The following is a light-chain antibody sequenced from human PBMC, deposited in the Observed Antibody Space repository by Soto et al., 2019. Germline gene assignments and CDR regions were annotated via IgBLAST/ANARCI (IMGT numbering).Light chain of an antibody. CDR1: QSILSSSNNKNY. CDR2: WAS. CDR3: QQYYGTPIT. Sequence: DIVMTQSPDSLAVSLGERATINCKSSQSILSSSNNKNYLGWYQKKPGQPPKLIIYWASTRESGVPDRLSGSGSGTDFTLTISSLQAEDVAVYYCQQYYGTPITFGGGTKVEIK. J-gene: IGKJ4*01. V-gene: IGKV4-1*01.